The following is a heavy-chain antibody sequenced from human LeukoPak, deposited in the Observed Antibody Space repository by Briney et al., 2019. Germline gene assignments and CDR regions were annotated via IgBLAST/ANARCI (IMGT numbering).Heavy chain of an antibody. V-gene: IGHV3-30-3*01. D-gene: IGHD3-10*01. CDR2: TSSDLNVK. CDR1: GFTFRNYV. J-gene: IGHJ4*02. Sequence: GGSLGLSCAASGFTFRNYVIHWVRQAPGKGLEWVAVTSSDLNVKLYADSVKGRFTISRDNSRSTLYLQMNSLRPEDTAIYYCARQGYYGSGSPPSLYFDYWGQGTLVTVSS. CDR3: ARQGYYGSGSPPSLYFDY.